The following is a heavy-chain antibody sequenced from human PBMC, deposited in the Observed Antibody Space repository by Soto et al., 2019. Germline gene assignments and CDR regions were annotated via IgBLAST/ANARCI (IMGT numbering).Heavy chain of an antibody. V-gene: IGHV3-7*03. CDR1: GFTFGSNW. CDR3: ASLEWESTGYADY. Sequence: LRLSCAASGFTFGSNWMSWVRQAPGKGLEWVANIKRDGSEKYYVDSVKGRFTISRDNAKNILYLQMNSLRADDTAVYYCASLEWESTGYADYWGQGTLVTVSS. CDR2: IKRDGSEK. J-gene: IGHJ4*02. D-gene: IGHD3-3*01.